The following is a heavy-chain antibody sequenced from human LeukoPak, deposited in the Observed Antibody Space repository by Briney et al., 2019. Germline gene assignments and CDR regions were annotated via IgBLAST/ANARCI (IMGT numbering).Heavy chain of an antibody. J-gene: IGHJ4*02. Sequence: SVKVSCKASGGTFSSYAISWVRQAPGQRLEWMGGIMPIFGTANYAQKFQGRVTITTDESTSTAYMELSSLRSEDTAVYYCASSLGYDFWSGYSVYYFDYWGQGTLVTVSS. V-gene: IGHV1-69*05. CDR1: GGTFSSYA. CDR2: IMPIFGTA. D-gene: IGHD3-3*01. CDR3: ASSLGYDFWSGYSVYYFDY.